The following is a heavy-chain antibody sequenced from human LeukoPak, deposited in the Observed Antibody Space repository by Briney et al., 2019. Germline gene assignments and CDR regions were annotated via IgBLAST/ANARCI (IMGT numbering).Heavy chain of an antibody. CDR2: IYKGGTT. J-gene: IGHJ4*02. V-gene: IGHV3-53*01. D-gene: IGHD5-12*01. Sequence: GGSLRPSCAAPGFIVSSNNMSWVRQPPGKGLEWVSVIYKGGTTQCADSVKGRFTISRDDSRSTLYLQMNSLRAEDTAVYYCARTNYGGYPFDYWGQGTLVTVSS. CDR1: GFIVSSNN. CDR3: ARTNYGGYPFDY.